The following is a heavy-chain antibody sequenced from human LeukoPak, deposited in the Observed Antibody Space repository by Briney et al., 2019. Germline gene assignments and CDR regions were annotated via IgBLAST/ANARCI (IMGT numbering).Heavy chain of an antibody. CDR2: IYTSGST. J-gene: IGHJ4*02. CDR1: GGSISSGSYY. V-gene: IGHV4-61*02. Sequence: PSETLSLTCTVSGGSISSGSYYWSWIRQPAGKGLGWIGRIYTSGSTNYNPSLKSRVTISVDTSKNQFSLKLSSVTAADTAVYYCARDQGGTYSSSWEFDYWGQGTLVTVSS. CDR3: ARDQGGTYSSSWEFDY. D-gene: IGHD6-13*01.